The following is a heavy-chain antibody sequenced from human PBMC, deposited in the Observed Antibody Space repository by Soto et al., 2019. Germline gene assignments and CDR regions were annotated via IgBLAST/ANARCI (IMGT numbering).Heavy chain of an antibody. J-gene: IGHJ4*02. V-gene: IGHV3-23*01. Sequence: GGSLRLSCAASGFTFDDYAMHWVRQAPGKGLEWVSGISVSGGSTYYADSVKGRFTISRDNSKNTLYVQMNSLRVDDTAVYYCAKDAGSVCSGGSCYFQALDSWGQGTLVTVSS. CDR2: ISVSGGST. CDR1: GFTFDDYA. CDR3: AKDAGSVCSGGSCYFQALDS. D-gene: IGHD2-15*01.